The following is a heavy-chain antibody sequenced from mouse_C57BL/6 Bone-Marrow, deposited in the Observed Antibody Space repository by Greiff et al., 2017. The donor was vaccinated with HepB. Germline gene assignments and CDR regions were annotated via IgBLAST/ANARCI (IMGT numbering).Heavy chain of an antibody. CDR3: VRHNGHFDY. V-gene: IGHV10-1*01. CDR1: GFSFNTYA. CDR2: IRSKSNNYAT. J-gene: IGHJ2*01. D-gene: IGHD1-1*02. Sequence: VESGGGLVQPKGSLKLSCAASGFSFNTYAMNWVRQAPGKGLEWVARIRSKSNNYATYYADSVKDRFTISRDDSESMLYLQMNNLKTEDTAMYYCVRHNGHFDYWGQGTTLTVSS.